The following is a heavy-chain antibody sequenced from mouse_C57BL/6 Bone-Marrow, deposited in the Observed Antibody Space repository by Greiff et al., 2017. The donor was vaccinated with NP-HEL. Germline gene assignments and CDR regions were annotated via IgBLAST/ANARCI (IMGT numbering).Heavy chain of an antibody. CDR1: GFTFSSYG. V-gene: IGHV5-6*02. J-gene: IGHJ4*01. Sequence: DVKLVESGGDLVKPGGSLKLSCAASGFTFSSYGMSWVRQTPDKRLEWVATISSGGSYTYYPDSVKGRFTISRDNAKNTLYLQMSSLKSEDTAMYYCARHYDYGYAMDYWGQGTSVTVSS. CDR2: ISSGGSYT. CDR3: ARHYDYGYAMDY. D-gene: IGHD2-4*01.